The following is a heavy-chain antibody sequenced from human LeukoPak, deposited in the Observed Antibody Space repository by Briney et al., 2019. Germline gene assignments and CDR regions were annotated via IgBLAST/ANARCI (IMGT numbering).Heavy chain of an antibody. D-gene: IGHD2-15*01. CDR2: ISGSGGST. J-gene: IGHJ6*04. CDR3: AKDRAGGYCSGGSCSRIYYYYGMDV. V-gene: IGHV3-23*01. Sequence: GGSLRLSCAASGFTFSSYAMSWVRQAPGKGLEWVSAISGSGGSTYYADSVKGRFTISRDNSKNTLYLQMNCLRAEDTAVYYCAKDRAGGYCSGGSCSRIYYYYGMDVWGKGTTVTVSS. CDR1: GFTFSSYA.